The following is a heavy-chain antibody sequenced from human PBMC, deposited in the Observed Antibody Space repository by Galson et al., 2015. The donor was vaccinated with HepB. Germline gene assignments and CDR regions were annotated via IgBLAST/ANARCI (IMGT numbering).Heavy chain of an antibody. Sequence: TLSLTCTVSGGSISSGDYYWSWIRQPPGKGLEWIGYIYYSGSTYYNPSLKSRVTISVDTSKNQFSLKLSSVTAADTAVYYCARFTIFGVVISSYFDYWGQGTLVTVSS. D-gene: IGHD3-3*01. CDR2: IYYSGST. CDR1: GGSISSGDYY. J-gene: IGHJ4*02. CDR3: ARFTIFGVVISSYFDY. V-gene: IGHV4-30-4*01.